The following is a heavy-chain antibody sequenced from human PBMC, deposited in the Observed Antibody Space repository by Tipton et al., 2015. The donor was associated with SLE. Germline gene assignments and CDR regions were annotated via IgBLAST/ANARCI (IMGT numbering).Heavy chain of an antibody. V-gene: IGHV1-8*02. CDR2: VNPTSGDT. D-gene: IGHD7-27*01. CDR1: GYIFTRHD. Sequence: QLVQSGAEVKKPGASVKVSCTASGYIFTRHDIRRVRQAPGHGLGWMGWVNPTSGDTGYAQKFQGRVTMTRDTSTSTLYMELSSLRSEDTAVYYCARASKTGPPTLFEAWGQGVVVTVSS. J-gene: IGHJ5*02. CDR3: ARASKTGPPTLFEA.